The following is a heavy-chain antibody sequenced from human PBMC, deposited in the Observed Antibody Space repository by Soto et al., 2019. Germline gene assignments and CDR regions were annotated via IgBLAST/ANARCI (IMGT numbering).Heavy chain of an antibody. CDR3: ARDTVANNKPHTHDY. CDR1: GYTFLSYG. D-gene: IGHD1-20*01. CDR2: ISAYNGHT. V-gene: IGHV1-18*01. Sequence: QVQLVQSGAEVKKPGASVKVSCKASGYTFLSYGFSWVRQAPGQGLEWMGWISAYNGHTDYPQKLQGRVTMTIDTSTSTAYMVLRSLRSDDTAVYYCARDTVANNKPHTHDYWGQGTLVTVSS. J-gene: IGHJ4*02.